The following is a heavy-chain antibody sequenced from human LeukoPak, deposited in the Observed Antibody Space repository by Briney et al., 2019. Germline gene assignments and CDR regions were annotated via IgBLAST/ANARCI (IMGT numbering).Heavy chain of an antibody. J-gene: IGHJ6*02. CDR1: GGTFSSYA. D-gene: IGHD6-19*01. CDR2: IIPIFGTA. V-gene: IGHV1-69*13. Sequence: ASVKVSCKASGGTFSSYAISWVRQAPGQGLEWMGGIIPIFGTANYAQKFQGRVTITADESTSTAYMELSSLRSEDTAVYYCARDRAGIAVAGTQNYYYGMDVWGQGTTVTVSS. CDR3: ARDRAGIAVAGTQNYYYGMDV.